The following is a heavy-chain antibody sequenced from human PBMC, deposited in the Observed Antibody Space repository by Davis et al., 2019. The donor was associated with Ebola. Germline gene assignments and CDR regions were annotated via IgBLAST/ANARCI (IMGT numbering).Heavy chain of an antibody. Sequence: PGGSLRLSCAASGFTFSSYWMHWVRQTPGKGLVWVSRINSDGSFTDYADSVKGRFTISRDNARNTVSLQMNSLRAEDTALYFCARWIYESKAFDIWGQGTMVTVSS. CDR2: INSDGSFT. J-gene: IGHJ3*02. D-gene: IGHD5-12*01. CDR1: GFTFSSYW. V-gene: IGHV3-74*01. CDR3: ARWIYESKAFDI.